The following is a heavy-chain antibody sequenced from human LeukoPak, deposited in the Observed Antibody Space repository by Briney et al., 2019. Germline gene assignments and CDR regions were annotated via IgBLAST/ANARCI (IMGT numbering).Heavy chain of an antibody. V-gene: IGHV3-21*01. Sequence: PGGSLRLSCAASGFTFSSYSMNWVLQAPGKGLKWASSISSSSSYIYYADSVKGRFTISRDNAKNSLYLQMNSLRAEDTAVYYCARDERSTIFGVVFYYMDVWGKGTTVTVSS. CDR1: GFTFSSYS. CDR3: ARDERSTIFGVVFYYMDV. D-gene: IGHD3-3*01. J-gene: IGHJ6*03. CDR2: ISSSSSYI.